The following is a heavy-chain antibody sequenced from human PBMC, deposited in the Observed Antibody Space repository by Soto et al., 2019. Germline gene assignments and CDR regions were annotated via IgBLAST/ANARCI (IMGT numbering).Heavy chain of an antibody. D-gene: IGHD3-22*01. CDR1: GFTFSSYS. Sequence: PVGSLRLSCAASGFTFSSYSMNWVRQAPGKGLEWVSSISSSSSYIYYADSVKGRFTISRDNAKNSLYLQMNSLRAEDTAVYYCARDGPDSSGPDYWGQGTLVTVPS. V-gene: IGHV3-21*01. CDR3: ARDGPDSSGPDY. CDR2: ISSSSSYI. J-gene: IGHJ4*02.